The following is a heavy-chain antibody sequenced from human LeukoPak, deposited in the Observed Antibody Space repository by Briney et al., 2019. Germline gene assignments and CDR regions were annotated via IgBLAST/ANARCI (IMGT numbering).Heavy chain of an antibody. V-gene: IGHV3-21*01. Sequence: GGSLRLSCAASEFTFSSYSMYWVRQAPGKGLEWVSSISSSSSYIYYADSVKGRFTISRDNAKNSLYLQMNSLRAEDTAVYYCARDYDSSGDDAFDIWGQGTMVTVSS. CDR2: ISSSSSYI. CDR3: ARDYDSSGDDAFDI. CDR1: EFTFSSYS. J-gene: IGHJ3*02. D-gene: IGHD3-22*01.